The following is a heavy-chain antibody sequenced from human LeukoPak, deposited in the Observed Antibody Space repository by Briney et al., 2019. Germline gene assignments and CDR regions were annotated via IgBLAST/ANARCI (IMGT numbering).Heavy chain of an antibody. CDR3: VKVSGRGPRGPFDS. V-gene: IGHV3-23*01. J-gene: IGHJ4*02. CDR1: GSSFYNFA. D-gene: IGHD1-26*01. Sequence: GGSLRLSCAASGSSFYNFAMSWVRQAPGKGLEWVSGISGSGGSLYYAESVKGRFSISRDVSKSMLYLEMKSLRVDDTAVYYCVKVSGRGPRGPFDSWGRGTLVTVSS. CDR2: ISGSGGSL.